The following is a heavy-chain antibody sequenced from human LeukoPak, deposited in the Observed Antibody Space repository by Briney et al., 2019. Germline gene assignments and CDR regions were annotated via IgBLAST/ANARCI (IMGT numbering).Heavy chain of an antibody. V-gene: IGHV3-23*01. D-gene: IGHD2-15*01. J-gene: IGHJ4*02. CDR1: GFTFSNYA. CDR2: ISDDGGAT. CDR3: AKRYCTGGSCCPDY. Sequence: PGGSLRLSCVASGFTFSNYAMSLVRQAPGKGLEWVSAISDDGGATYHADSVKGRFTISRDNPKNTLYLQMNSLRAEDTAVYYCAKRYCTGGSCCPDYWGQGTLVTVSS.